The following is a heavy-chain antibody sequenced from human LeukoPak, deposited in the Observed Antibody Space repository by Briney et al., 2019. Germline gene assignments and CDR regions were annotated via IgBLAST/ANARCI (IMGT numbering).Heavy chain of an antibody. V-gene: IGHV1-2*02. CDR2: INPNSGGT. J-gene: IGHJ4*02. CDR3: ARHSSGPNYYFDH. CDR1: GYTFTSYG. D-gene: IGHD3-22*01. Sequence: EASVKVSCKASGYTFTSYGIIWVRQAPGQGLEWMGWINPNSGGTNYAQKFQGRVTMTRDTSISTAYMELSRLRSDDTAVYYCARHSSGPNYYFDHWGQGPLVTVSS.